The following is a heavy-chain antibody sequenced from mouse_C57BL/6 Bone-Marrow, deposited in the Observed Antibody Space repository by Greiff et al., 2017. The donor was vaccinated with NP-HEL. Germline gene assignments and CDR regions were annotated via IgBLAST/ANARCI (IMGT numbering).Heavy chain of an antibody. V-gene: IGHV10-1*01. D-gene: IGHD2-14*01. Sequence: EVMLVESGGGLVQPKGSLKLSCAASGFSFNTYAMNWVRQAPGKGLEWVARIRSKSNNYATYYADSVKDRFTISRDDSESMLYLQMNNLKTEDTAMYYCVRRAYYRGYYAMDYWGQGTSVTVSS. J-gene: IGHJ4*01. CDR1: GFSFNTYA. CDR3: VRRAYYRGYYAMDY. CDR2: IRSKSNNYAT.